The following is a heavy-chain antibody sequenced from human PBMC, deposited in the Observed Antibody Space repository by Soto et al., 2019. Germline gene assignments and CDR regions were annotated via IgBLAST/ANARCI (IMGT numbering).Heavy chain of an antibody. J-gene: IGHJ4*02. D-gene: IGHD6-19*01. CDR1: GFSISNYE. V-gene: IGHV3-48*03. Sequence: HGGSLRLSCVASGFSISNYEMNWVRQAPGKGLEWVSYISGSGSTVYYADSVKGRFTISRDNAKNSVYLQINTLRVEDTAVYFCARNPSGQWVVPLYCDLWGQGTLVTVSS. CDR2: ISGSGSTV. CDR3: ARNPSGQWVVPLYCDL.